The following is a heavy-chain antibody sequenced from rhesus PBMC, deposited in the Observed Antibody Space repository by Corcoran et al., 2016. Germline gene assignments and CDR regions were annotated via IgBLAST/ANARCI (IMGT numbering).Heavy chain of an antibody. CDR2: VEPEEGQA. CDR1: GYTLPDYY. CDR3: LTGLWFFDY. V-gene: IGHV1-111*02. J-gene: IGHJ4*01. Sequence: EVQLVQSGAEVKKPGASVQSSCQASGYTLPDYYLHWVRQAPGQGIECQRRVEPEEGQAIHSHKFQDSVTITADTATDTAYLELCRLRAEDTAVDYCLTGLWFFDYGGQGVLLTLSS. D-gene: IGHD2-21*01.